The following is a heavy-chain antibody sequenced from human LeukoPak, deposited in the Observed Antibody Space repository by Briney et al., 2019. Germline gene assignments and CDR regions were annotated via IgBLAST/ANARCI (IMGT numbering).Heavy chain of an antibody. Sequence: PSETLSLTCTVSGGSISSYYWSWIRQPPGKGLEWIGYIYYSGSTNYNPSLKSRVTISVDTSKNQFSLKLSSVTAADTAVYYCARHDGYYDSSGYPDYWGQRTLVTVSS. CDR3: ARHDGYYDSSGYPDY. CDR1: GGSISSYY. V-gene: IGHV4-59*08. D-gene: IGHD3-22*01. J-gene: IGHJ4*02. CDR2: IYYSGST.